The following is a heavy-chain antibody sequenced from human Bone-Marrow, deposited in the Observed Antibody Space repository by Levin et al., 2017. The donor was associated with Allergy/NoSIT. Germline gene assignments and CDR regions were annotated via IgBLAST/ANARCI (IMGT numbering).Heavy chain of an antibody. J-gene: IGHJ6*02. CDR2: INSNSAYI. D-gene: IGHD5-18*01. V-gene: IGHV3-21*04. CDR3: ASRLTASGGLDV. Sequence: LSLTCAVSGVTRNNYTLTWVRPPPGKGLEWVSSINSNSAYIHYGDSVKGRFTISRDNSKKLLFLQMNSLRDEDTATYYCASRLTASGGLDVWGHGTTVTVSS. CDR1: GVTRNNYT.